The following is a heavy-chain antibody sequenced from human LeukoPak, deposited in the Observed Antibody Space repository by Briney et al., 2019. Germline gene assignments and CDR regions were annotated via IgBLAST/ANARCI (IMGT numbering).Heavy chain of an antibody. V-gene: IGHV3-15*01. D-gene: IGHD4-17*01. Sequence: GGSLRLSCAASGFTFSNARMTWVRQAPGKGLEWVGRIKSKTDGGTTDYAAPVKGRFTISRDDSKNTLYLQMNSLRAEDTAVYYCARDEPLSPAYGDYSPWGQGTLVTVSS. CDR1: GFTFSNAR. CDR2: IKSKTDGGTT. J-gene: IGHJ4*02. CDR3: ARDEPLSPAYGDYSP.